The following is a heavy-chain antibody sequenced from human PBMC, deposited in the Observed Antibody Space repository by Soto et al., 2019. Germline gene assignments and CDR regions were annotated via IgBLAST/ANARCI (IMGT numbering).Heavy chain of an antibody. V-gene: IGHV5-51*01. Sequence: EVQLVQSGTEVKKPGESLKISCKGAGYTFTSYSIGWVRQIPGKGLEWMGIIYPSDFDTRYRPSFQGQVTVSADKSISTAYLQWSSLKASDTAMYYCARIGFAYGPFDYWGQGTLVTVSS. CDR3: ARIGFAYGPFDY. J-gene: IGHJ4*02. CDR2: IYPSDFDT. CDR1: GYTFTSYS. D-gene: IGHD3-10*01.